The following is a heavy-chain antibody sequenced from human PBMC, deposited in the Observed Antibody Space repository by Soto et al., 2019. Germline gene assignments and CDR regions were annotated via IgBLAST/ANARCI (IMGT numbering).Heavy chain of an antibody. CDR3: AREEVANVNGGYFDL. D-gene: IGHD2-15*01. V-gene: IGHV3-33*01. CDR1: GFTFSSYG. Sequence: QVQLVESGGGVVQPGRSLRLSCAASGFTFSSYGMHWVRQAPGKGLEWVAVIWYDGSNKYYADSVKGRFTISRDNSKNAVYLQMNSLRAEDTAVYYCAREEVANVNGGYFDLWGRGTLVTVSS. CDR2: IWYDGSNK. J-gene: IGHJ2*01.